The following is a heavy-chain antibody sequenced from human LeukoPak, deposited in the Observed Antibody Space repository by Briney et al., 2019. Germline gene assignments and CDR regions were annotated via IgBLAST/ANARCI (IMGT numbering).Heavy chain of an antibody. J-gene: IGHJ4*02. D-gene: IGHD3-22*01. CDR1: GGSISSYY. V-gene: IGHV4-59*01. CDR2: VYYSGST. CDR3: ARSSGPYDTTGPLGY. Sequence: SETLSLTCTVSGGSISSYYWSWIRQPPGKGLEWIGYVYYSGSTNYIPSLKSRVAISVDTSKNQFSLKLTSVTAADTALYYCARSSGPYDTTGPLGYWGQGTLVTVSS.